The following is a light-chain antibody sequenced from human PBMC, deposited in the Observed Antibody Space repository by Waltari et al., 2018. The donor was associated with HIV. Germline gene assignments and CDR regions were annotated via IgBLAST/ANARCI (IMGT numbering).Light chain of an antibody. CDR3: CSYAGTYTYV. CDR1: GSDVGGYNY. V-gene: IGLV2-11*01. J-gene: IGLJ1*01. Sequence: QSALTQPRSVSGSPGQSVTISCTGTGSDVGGYNYVSWYQQHPGKAPKLIIYDVNKRPSGVPDRLSGSRSGNTASLTISGLQAEDEADYYCCSYAGTYTYVFGSGTKVTVL. CDR2: DVN.